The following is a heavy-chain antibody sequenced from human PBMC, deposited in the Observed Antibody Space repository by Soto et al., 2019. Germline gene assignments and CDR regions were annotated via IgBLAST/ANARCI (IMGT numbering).Heavy chain of an antibody. CDR1: GFIFSNYG. J-gene: IGHJ4*02. D-gene: IGHD4-17*01. CDR2: IWYDGSNK. V-gene: IGHV3-33*01. CDR3: ARAGGTTVTGLWHFDS. Sequence: GGSLRLSCAASGFIFSNYGIHWVRQAPGKGLEWVALIWYDGSNKYYADSVKGRFIVSRDNTNNTVYLQLNSLTADDTAVYYCARAGGTTVTGLWHFDSWGQGTLGTVSS.